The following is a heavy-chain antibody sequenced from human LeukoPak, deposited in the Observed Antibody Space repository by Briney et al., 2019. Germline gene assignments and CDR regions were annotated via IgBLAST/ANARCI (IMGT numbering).Heavy chain of an antibody. J-gene: IGHJ5*02. CDR1: GFTVSSNY. CDR2: IYSGGST. V-gene: IGHV3-66*02. CDR3: AREQRIVGSSWDNWFDP. D-gene: IGHD6-13*01. Sequence: GGSLRLSCAASGFTVSSNYMSWVPQAPGKGLEWVSVIYSGGSTYYADSVKGRFTISRDNSKNTLYLQMNSLRAEDTAVYYCAREQRIVGSSWDNWFDPWGQGTLVTVSS.